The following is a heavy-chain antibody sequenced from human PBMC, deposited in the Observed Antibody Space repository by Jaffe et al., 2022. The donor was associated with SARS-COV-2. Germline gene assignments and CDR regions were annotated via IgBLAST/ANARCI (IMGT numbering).Heavy chain of an antibody. CDR3: VKDLSTVLTGYYLWELDI. V-gene: IGHV3-43*01. D-gene: IGHD3-9*01. CDR1: GFSFDDHT. Sequence: EVQLVESGGGVAQPGGSLRLSCVASGFSFDDHTMHWVRQSPQKGLEWVSLITWDGVRTYYADPVKGRFTISRDNEKDSLYLQMNSLTIEDNALYYCVKDLSTVLTGYYLWELDIWGRGTTVIVSS. CDR2: ITWDGVRT. J-gene: IGHJ6*02.